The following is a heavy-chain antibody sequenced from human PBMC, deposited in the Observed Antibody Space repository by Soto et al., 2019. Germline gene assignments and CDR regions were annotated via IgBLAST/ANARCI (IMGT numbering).Heavy chain of an antibody. V-gene: IGHV3-15*01. CDR3: TTRSSFYDSSGYYYLDAFDI. D-gene: IGHD3-22*01. J-gene: IGHJ3*02. CDR2: IKSKTDGGTT. Sequence: GGSLRLSCAASGFTFGSYWMSWVRQAPGKGLEWVGRIKSKTDGGTTDYAAPVKGRFTISRDDSKNTLYLQMNSLKTEDTAVYYCTTRSSFYDSSGYYYLDAFDIWGQGTMVTVSS. CDR1: GFTFGSYW.